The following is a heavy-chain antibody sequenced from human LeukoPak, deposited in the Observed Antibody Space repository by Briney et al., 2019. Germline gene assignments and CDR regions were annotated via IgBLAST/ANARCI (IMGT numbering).Heavy chain of an antibody. CDR3: VRKPYYYDSGSHFDL. CDR1: GDSVSSSNW. CDR2: IYPSGNA. D-gene: IGHD3-10*01. Sequence: SVTLSLTCAVSGDSVSSSNWWSWVRQPPGKGLEWIGEIYPSGNANYNPSLKSRVTILIDKSKNQFSLTVSSVTAADTAVYYCVRKPYYYDSGSHFDLWGQGSLATVSS. V-gene: IGHV4-4*02. J-gene: IGHJ4*02.